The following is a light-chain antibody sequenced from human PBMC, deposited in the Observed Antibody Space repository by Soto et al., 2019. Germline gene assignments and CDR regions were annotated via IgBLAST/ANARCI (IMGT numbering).Light chain of an antibody. CDR3: QQRGSWPPFT. CDR2: DAS. J-gene: IGKJ3*01. CDR1: QSINSY. Sequence: EIVLTQSPATLSLSPGERATLSCRASQSINSYLAWYQQKPGQAPRLLIYDASNRATGIPARFSGSGSGTDFTLTISSLEPEDFAVYYCQQRGSWPPFTFGPGTKVDIK. V-gene: IGKV3-11*01.